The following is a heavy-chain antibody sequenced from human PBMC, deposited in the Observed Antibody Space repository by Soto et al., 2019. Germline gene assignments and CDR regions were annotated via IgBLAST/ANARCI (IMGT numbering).Heavy chain of an antibody. D-gene: IGHD6-19*01. CDR2: IIPIFGTA. V-gene: IGHV1-69*13. CDR3: ARDSFGQWLVSDAFDI. CDR1: GGTFSSYA. J-gene: IGHJ3*02. Sequence: SVKVSCKASGGTFSSYAISWVRQAPGQGLEWMGGIIPIFGTANYAQKFQGRVMITADESTSTAYMELSSLRFEDTAVYYCARDSFGQWLVSDAFDIWGQGTMVTVSS.